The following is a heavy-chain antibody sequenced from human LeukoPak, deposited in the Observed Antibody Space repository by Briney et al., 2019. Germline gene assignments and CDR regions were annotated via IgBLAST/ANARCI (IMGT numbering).Heavy chain of an antibody. CDR1: GFTFSSYG. V-gene: IGHV3-30*03. CDR3: AREVREYQLLSYYYYYGMDV. J-gene: IGHJ6*02. D-gene: IGHD2-2*01. CDR2: ISYDGSNK. Sequence: PGGSLRLSCAASGFTFSSYGMHWVRQAPGKGLEWVAVISYDGSNKYYADSVKGRFTISRDNSKNTLYLQMNSLRAEDTAVYYCAREVREYQLLSYYYYYGMDVWGQGTTVTVSS.